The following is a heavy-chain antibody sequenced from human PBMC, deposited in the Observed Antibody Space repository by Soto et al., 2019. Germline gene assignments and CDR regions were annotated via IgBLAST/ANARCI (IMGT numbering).Heavy chain of an antibody. D-gene: IGHD2-8*01. V-gene: IGHV4-30-2*01. CDR1: GGSISSGGYS. CDR3: ARLCTNGVCYYYSGMDV. CDR2: IYHSGST. J-gene: IGHJ6*02. Sequence: QLQLQESGSGLVKPSQTLSLTCAVSGGSISSGGYSWSWIRQPPGQGLEWIGYIYHSGSTYYNPYLKSRVTMSVDRSKNQFSLKLSSVTAADTAVYYCARLCTNGVCYYYSGMDVWGQGTTVTVSS.